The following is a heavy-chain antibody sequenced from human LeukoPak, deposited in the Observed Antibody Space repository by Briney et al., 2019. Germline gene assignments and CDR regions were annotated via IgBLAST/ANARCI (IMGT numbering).Heavy chain of an antibody. Sequence: SVKVSCKASGGTFSSYAISWVRQAPGQGLEWMGRIIPILGIANYAQKFQGRVTITADKSTSTAYMELSSLRSEDTAVYYCARDKGHNQLPSYYYHGMDGWGQGTTVTVPS. D-gene: IGHD2-2*01. J-gene: IGHJ6*02. CDR2: IIPILGIA. CDR3: ARDKGHNQLPSYYYHGMDG. V-gene: IGHV1-69*04. CDR1: GGTFSSYA.